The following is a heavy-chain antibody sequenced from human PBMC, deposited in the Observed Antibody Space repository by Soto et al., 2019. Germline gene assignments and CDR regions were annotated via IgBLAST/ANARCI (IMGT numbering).Heavy chain of an antibody. J-gene: IGHJ4*02. CDR2: IIPIFGTA. Sequence: QVQLVQSGAEVKKPGSSVKVSCKASGGTFSSYAIIWVRQAPGQGLEWLGGIIPIFGTASYAQKFQGRVTITADESTSTANMELSSPRSEDTAVYYWARDGYYYDSSGYYYNFDYWGQGTLVTVSS. CDR1: GGTFSSYA. V-gene: IGHV1-69*12. D-gene: IGHD3-22*01. CDR3: ARDGYYYDSSGYYYNFDY.